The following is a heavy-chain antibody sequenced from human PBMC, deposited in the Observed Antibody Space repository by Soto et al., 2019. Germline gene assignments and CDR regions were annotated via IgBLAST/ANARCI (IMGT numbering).Heavy chain of an antibody. J-gene: IGHJ4*02. V-gene: IGHV3-23*01. CDR3: AKARASGYSSGWYYFDY. Sequence: GGSLRLSCAASGFTFSSYAMSWVRQAPGKGLEWVSAISGSGGSTYYADSVKGRSTISRDNSKNTLYLQMNSLRAEDTAVYYCAKARASGYSSGWYYFDYWGQGTLVTVSS. D-gene: IGHD6-19*01. CDR1: GFTFSSYA. CDR2: ISGSGGST.